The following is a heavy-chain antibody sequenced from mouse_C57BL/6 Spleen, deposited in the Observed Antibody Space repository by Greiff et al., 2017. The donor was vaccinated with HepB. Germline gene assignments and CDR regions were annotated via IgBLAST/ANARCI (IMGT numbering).Heavy chain of an antibody. Sequence: QVQLQQPGAELVKPGASVKVSCKASGYTFTSYWMHWVKQRPGQGLEWIGRIHPSDSDTNYTQKFKGKATWTVDKSSSTAYMQLSSLTSEDSAVYDCEIRGTTVVAPYWYFDVWGTGTTVTVSS. J-gene: IGHJ1*03. CDR1: GYTFTSYW. D-gene: IGHD1-1*01. CDR3: EIRGTTVVAPYWYFDV. CDR2: IHPSDSDT. V-gene: IGHV1-74*01.